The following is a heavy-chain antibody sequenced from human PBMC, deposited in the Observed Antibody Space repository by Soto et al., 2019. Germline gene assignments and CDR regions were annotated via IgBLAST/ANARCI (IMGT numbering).Heavy chain of an antibody. V-gene: IGHV1-69*01. CDR2: IIPISDTT. J-gene: IGHJ6*02. CDR3: ARSQGSSTSLEIYYYYYYGMAV. CDR1: GGTFSSYA. D-gene: IGHD2-2*01. Sequence: QVQLVQSGAEVTKPGSSVKVSCKASGGTFSSYAISWVRQAPGQGLEWLGGIIPISDTTNYAQKFQGRVTITADESTSTAYMEMSSLRSEDTAVYYCARSQGSSTSLEIYYYYYYGMAVWGQGTTVTVSS.